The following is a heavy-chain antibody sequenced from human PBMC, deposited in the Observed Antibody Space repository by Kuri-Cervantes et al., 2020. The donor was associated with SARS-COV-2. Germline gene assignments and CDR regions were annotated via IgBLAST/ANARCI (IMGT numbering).Heavy chain of an antibody. CDR1: GFTFSSYA. V-gene: IGHV3-23*01. CDR2: ISGSGGST. Sequence: GGSLRLSCATSGFTFSSYAMSWVRQAPGKGLEWVSAISGSGGSTYYADSVKGRFTISRDNSKNTLYLQMNSLRAEDTAVYYCAKDLSWSYYFDYWGQGTLVTVSS. J-gene: IGHJ4*02. CDR3: AKDLSWSYYFDY. D-gene: IGHD1-26*01.